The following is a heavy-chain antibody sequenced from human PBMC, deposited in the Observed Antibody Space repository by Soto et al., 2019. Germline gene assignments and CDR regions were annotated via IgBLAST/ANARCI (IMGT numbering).Heavy chain of an antibody. CDR2: IYYSGST. V-gene: IGHV4-59*08. J-gene: IGHJ4*02. D-gene: IGHD3-10*01. CDR3: VGSDTLVGGVNAIDY. CDR1: GGSISGNY. Sequence: SETLSLTCTVSGGSISGNYWTWIRQPPGKGLEWIGYIYYSGSTNYNPSLKSRVTISIDTSKNQFSLKLSSVTAADTAVYYCVGSDTLVGGVNAIDYWGQGTLVTVSS.